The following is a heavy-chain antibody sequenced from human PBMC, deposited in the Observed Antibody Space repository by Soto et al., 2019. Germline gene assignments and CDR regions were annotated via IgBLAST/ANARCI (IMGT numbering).Heavy chain of an antibody. V-gene: IGHV1-69*01. CDR1: GGTFSSYA. CDR2: IIPIFGTA. CDR3: ARCAIPLGAYYYYYGMDV. J-gene: IGHJ6*02. D-gene: IGHD3-16*01. Sequence: QVQLVQSGAEVKKPGSSVKVSCKASGGTFSSYAISWVRQAPGQGLEWMGGIIPIFGTATYAQKFQGRVTITADESTSTAYMELSSLRSEDTAVYYCARCAIPLGAYYYYYGMDVWGQGTTVTVSS.